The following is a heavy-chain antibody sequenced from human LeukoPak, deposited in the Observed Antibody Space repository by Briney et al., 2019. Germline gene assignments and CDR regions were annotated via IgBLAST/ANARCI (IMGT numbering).Heavy chain of an antibody. CDR1: GFTFSSYW. CDR2: INSDGSST. J-gene: IGHJ3*02. Sequence: PGGSLRLSCAASGFTFSSYWMHWVRQAPGKGLVWVSRINSDGSSTSYADSVKGRFTVSRDNSKNTLYLQMNSLRAEDTAVYYCAKREGINYYDQSSGAFDIWGQGTMVTVSS. V-gene: IGHV3-74*01. D-gene: IGHD3-22*01. CDR3: AKREGINYYDQSSGAFDI.